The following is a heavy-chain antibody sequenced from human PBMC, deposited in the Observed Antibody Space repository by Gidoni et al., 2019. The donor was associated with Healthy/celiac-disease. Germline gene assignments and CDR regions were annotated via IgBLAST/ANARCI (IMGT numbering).Heavy chain of an antibody. Sequence: QVQLQESGPGLVKPSQTLSLPCTVPVAPCSSGGSYWSWIRQHPGKGLEWIGYIYYSGSTYYNPSLKSRVTISVDTSKNQFSLKLSSVTAADTAVYYCARGLGWLQHFDYWGQGTLVTVSS. D-gene: IGHD5-18*01. CDR1: VAPCSSGGSY. V-gene: IGHV4-31*03. CDR3: ARGLGWLQHFDY. J-gene: IGHJ4*02. CDR2: IYYSGST.